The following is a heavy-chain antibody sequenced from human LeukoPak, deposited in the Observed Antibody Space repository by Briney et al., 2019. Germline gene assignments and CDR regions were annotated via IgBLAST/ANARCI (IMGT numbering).Heavy chain of an antibody. J-gene: IGHJ5*02. D-gene: IGHD3-9*01. V-gene: IGHV4-34*01. CDR1: GGSFSGYY. CDR3: ARGLGVLRYFDWSQTNWFDP. Sequence: SETLSLTSAVYGGSFSGYYWSWIRQPPGKGLEWIGEINHSGSTNYNPSLKSRVTISVDTSKNQFSLKLSSVTAAATAVYYCARGLGVLRYFDWSQTNWFDPWGQGTLVTVSS. CDR2: INHSGST.